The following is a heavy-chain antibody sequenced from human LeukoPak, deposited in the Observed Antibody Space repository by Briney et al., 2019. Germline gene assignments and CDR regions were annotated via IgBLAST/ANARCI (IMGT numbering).Heavy chain of an antibody. J-gene: IGHJ5*02. CDR3: ARFQYGSGSRWFDP. CDR2: IKQDGSEK. Sequence: GGSLRLSCAASGFTFSSYWMSWVRQAPGKGLEWVANIKQDGSEKYYVDSVKGRFTISRDNAKNSLYLQMNSPRAEDTAVYYCARFQYGSGSRWFDPWGQGTLVTVSS. CDR1: GFTFSSYW. V-gene: IGHV3-7*01. D-gene: IGHD3-10*01.